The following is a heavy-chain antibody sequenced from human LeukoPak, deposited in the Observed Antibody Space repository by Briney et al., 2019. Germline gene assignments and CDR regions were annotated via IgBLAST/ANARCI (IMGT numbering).Heavy chain of an antibody. CDR3: ARDTTPYYYDSSGYYYDY. J-gene: IGHJ4*02. V-gene: IGHV3-7*01. D-gene: IGHD3-22*01. CDR2: IKQDGSEK. Sequence: PGGSLRLSCAASGFTFSSYRMSWVRQAPGKGLEWVANIKQDGSEKYYVDSVKGRFTISRDNAKNSLYLQMNSLRAEDTAVYYCARDTTPYYYDSSGYYYDYWGQGTLVTVSS. CDR1: GFTFSSYR.